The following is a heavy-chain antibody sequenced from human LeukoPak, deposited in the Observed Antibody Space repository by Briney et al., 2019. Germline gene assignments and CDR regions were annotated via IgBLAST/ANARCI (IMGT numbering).Heavy chain of an antibody. Sequence: QPGGSLRLSCAASGFTFSSYAMHWVRQAPGKGLEWVAVISYDGSNKYYAHSVKGRFTISRDNSKNTLYLQMNSLRAEDTAVYYCARDFSRTVRGVIGYWGQGTLVTVSS. CDR3: ARDFSRTVRGVIGY. D-gene: IGHD3-10*01. J-gene: IGHJ4*02. V-gene: IGHV3-30-3*01. CDR2: ISYDGSNK. CDR1: GFTFSSYA.